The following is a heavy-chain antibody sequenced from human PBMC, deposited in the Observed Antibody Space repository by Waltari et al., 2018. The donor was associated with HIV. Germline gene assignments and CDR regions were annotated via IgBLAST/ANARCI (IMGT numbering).Heavy chain of an antibody. Sequence: EVQLVESGGGLVQPGGSLRLSCAASGFTVSSNYMSWVRQAPGKGLEWVSVIYSGGSTYYADSVKGRFTISRHNSKNTLYLQMNSLRAEDTAVYYCARDVRVANPKKYGSGSSYGMDVWGQGTTVTVSS. V-gene: IGHV3-53*04. CDR3: ARDVRVANPKKYGSGSSYGMDV. D-gene: IGHD3-10*01. CDR2: IYSGGST. J-gene: IGHJ6*02. CDR1: GFTVSSNY.